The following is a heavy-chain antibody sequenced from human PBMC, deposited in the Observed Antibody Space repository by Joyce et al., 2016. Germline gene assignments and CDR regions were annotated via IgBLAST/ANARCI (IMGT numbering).Heavy chain of an antibody. CDR1: GGSGNSGDYY. Sequence: QVQLQESGPGPVKPSQTLSLTCIVSGGSGNSGDYYWTWIVQSPGKGLEWIGYMFDTGRGYYNLSLKSRAKMSMDRSKNQFSVRLTSVTAADAAIYYCARGNALDIGVRDFDSWGQGILVTVSP. CDR2: MFDTGRG. D-gene: IGHD1-1*01. CDR3: ARGNALDIGVRDFDS. V-gene: IGHV4-30-4*01. J-gene: IGHJ4*02.